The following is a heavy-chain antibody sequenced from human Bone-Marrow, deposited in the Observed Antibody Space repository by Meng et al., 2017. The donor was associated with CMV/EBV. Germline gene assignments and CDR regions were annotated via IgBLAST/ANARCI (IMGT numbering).Heavy chain of an antibody. Sequence: ASVKVSCKASGYTFTGYYMHWVRQAPGQGLEWMGWINPNSGGTNYAQKLQGRVTMTTDTSTSTAYMELRSLRSDDTAVYYCAKDSVTMVPSYAFDIWGQGTMVTVSS. J-gene: IGHJ3*02. V-gene: IGHV1-2*02. CDR2: INPNSGGT. D-gene: IGHD3-10*01. CDR1: GYTFTGYY. CDR3: AKDSVTMVPSYAFDI.